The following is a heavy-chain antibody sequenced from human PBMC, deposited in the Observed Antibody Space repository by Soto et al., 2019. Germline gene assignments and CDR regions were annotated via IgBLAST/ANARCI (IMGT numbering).Heavy chain of an antibody. J-gene: IGHJ4*02. CDR1: GFTVSSNY. CDR2: IYSGGST. D-gene: IGHD4-17*01. CDR3: AKGLFSGYGDYD. Sequence: GGSLRLSCAASGFTVSSNYMSWVRQAPGRGLEWVSVIYSGGSTYYADSVKGRFTISRDNSKNTLYLQMNSLRAEDTAVYYCAKGLFSGYGDYDWGQGTLVTVSS. V-gene: IGHV3-66*01.